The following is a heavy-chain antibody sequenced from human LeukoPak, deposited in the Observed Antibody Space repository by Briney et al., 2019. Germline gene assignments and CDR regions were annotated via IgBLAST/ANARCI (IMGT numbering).Heavy chain of an antibody. CDR1: GFTFSSYA. Sequence: PGGSLRLSCAASGFTFSSYAMSWVRQAPGQGPEWDSGISGHSDSTYHADSVKGRFTISRDNSKNTLYLQMNSLRAEDTAVYYCAGYVWGTYRYTNYWGQGTLVTVSS. V-gene: IGHV3-23*01. CDR2: ISGHSDST. CDR3: AGYVWGTYRYTNY. D-gene: IGHD3-16*02. J-gene: IGHJ4*02.